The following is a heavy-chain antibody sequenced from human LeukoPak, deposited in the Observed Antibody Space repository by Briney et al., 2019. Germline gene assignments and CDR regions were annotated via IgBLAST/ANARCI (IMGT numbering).Heavy chain of an antibody. D-gene: IGHD2/OR15-2a*01. CDR2: IYSIDST. CDR3: AKVGTVYFPLDF. CDR1: GFTVSSNY. V-gene: IGHV3-66*01. J-gene: IGHJ4*02. Sequence: GGSLRLSCAASGFTVSSNYMSWVRQAPGKGLEWVSVIYSIDSTYYADSVKGRFTISRDNSKNTLYLQMNSLRAGDTAVYYCAKVGTVYFPLDFWGQGTLVTVSS.